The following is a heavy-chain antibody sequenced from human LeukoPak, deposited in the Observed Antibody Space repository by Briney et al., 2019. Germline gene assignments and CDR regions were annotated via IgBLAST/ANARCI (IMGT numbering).Heavy chain of an antibody. D-gene: IGHD3-16*01. V-gene: IGHV3-66*01. J-gene: IGHJ4*02. CDR1: GFTTSDNY. Sequence: PGGSLRLSCAASGFTTSDNYITWVRQAPGKGLQWVSVIYSGGRTNYADFVKGRFSMSRDKSNGTVYLQLNSLRTEDTAVYFCARVPFTASLGDYFDYWGQGALVTVSS. CDR2: IYSGGRT. CDR3: ARVPFTASLGDYFDY.